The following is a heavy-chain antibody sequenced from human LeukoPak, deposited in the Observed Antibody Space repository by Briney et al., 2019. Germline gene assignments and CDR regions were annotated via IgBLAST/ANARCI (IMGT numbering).Heavy chain of an antibody. CDR2: INYSGGT. Sequence: AETLCLTCTVSGGSISSYYWSWIRQPPGKGLEWIGYINYSGGTNYNPYLKSRVTISVDTSKNQFSLKLSSVTAADTAVYYCARIGHEDYYFDYWGPGNLGSVSS. CDR3: ARIGHEDYYFDY. CDR1: GGSISSYY. V-gene: IGHV4-59*01. J-gene: IGHJ4*02.